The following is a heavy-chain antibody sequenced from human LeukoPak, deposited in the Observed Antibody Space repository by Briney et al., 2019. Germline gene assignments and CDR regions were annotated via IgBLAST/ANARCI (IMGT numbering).Heavy chain of an antibody. CDR3: ARDRYQLLWGYFDY. CDR2: IYTSGST. J-gene: IGHJ4*02. CDR1: GGSISSYY. D-gene: IGHD2-2*01. V-gene: IGHV4-4*07. Sequence: SEALSLTCTVSGGSISSYYWSWIRQPAGKGLEWIGRIYTSGSTNYNPSLKSRVTMSVDTSKNQFSLKLSSVTAADTAVYYCARDRYQLLWGYFDYWGQGTLVTVSS.